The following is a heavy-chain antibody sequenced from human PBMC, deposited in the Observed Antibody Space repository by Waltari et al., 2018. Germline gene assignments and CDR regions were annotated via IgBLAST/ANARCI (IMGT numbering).Heavy chain of an antibody. Sequence: QVQLQESGPGLVKPSETLSLTCTVSGGSISSYYWSWIRQPPGKGLEWIGYIETIGSTNDNPSLKSRVTISVDTSKNQFSLKLSSVTAADTAVYYCARISYSSGWYGGLDYWGQGTLVTVSS. V-gene: IGHV4-4*09. D-gene: IGHD6-19*01. CDR2: IETIGST. CDR1: GGSISSYY. J-gene: IGHJ4*02. CDR3: ARISYSSGWYGGLDY.